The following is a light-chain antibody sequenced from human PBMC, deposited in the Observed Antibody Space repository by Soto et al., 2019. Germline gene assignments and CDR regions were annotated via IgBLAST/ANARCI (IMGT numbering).Light chain of an antibody. J-gene: IGLJ3*02. Sequence: QSVLTQPPSVSAAPGQKVSLFCSGTNSNMGSSYVAWYQQLPGTAPRLLIYENDKRPSGVPDRFSGSKSGTSATLGITGLQTGDEADYYCGTWDSTLSAGVFGGGTKLTVL. CDR2: END. CDR1: NSNMGSSY. V-gene: IGLV1-51*02. CDR3: GTWDSTLSAGV.